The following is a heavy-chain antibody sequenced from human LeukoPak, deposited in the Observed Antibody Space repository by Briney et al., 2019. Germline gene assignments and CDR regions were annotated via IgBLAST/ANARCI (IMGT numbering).Heavy chain of an antibody. V-gene: IGHV1-3*01. CDR3: ARADGYNRHPTYDY. CDR2: INAGNGNA. D-gene: IGHD5-24*01. CDR1: GYTFTSYA. Sequence: ASVKVSCKASGYTFTSYAMHWVRQAPGQRLEWMGWINAGNGNAKYSQKFQGRVTITRDTSASTAYMELSSLRSGDTAVYYCARADGYNRHPTYDYWGQGTLVTVSS. J-gene: IGHJ4*02.